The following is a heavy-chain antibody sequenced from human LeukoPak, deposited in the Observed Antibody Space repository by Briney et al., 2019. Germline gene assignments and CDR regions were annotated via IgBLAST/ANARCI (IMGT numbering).Heavy chain of an antibody. Sequence: GGSLRLSCAASGFSFSSYEMNWVRQAPGKGLEWVSYISASGTTIYYADSVKGRFTISRDNAEKSLYLQMNSLRAEDTAVYYCARGPFDSLDVWGQGTTVTVSS. J-gene: IGHJ6*02. D-gene: IGHD3-22*01. CDR1: GFSFSSYE. CDR2: ISASGTTI. CDR3: ARGPFDSLDV. V-gene: IGHV3-48*03.